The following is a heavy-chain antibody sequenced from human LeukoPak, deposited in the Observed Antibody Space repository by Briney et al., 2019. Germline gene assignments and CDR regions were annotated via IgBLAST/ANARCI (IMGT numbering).Heavy chain of an antibody. Sequence: GGSLRLSCAASGFAFSNDWMNWVRQAPGKGLEWVANIKADGSEKDCVDSVKGRFIISRDNAKKSLYLQMNSLRVEDTAVYYCARGGESRAILQQWGQGTLVTVSS. CDR3: ARGGESRAILQQ. J-gene: IGHJ4*02. CDR1: GFAFSNDW. D-gene: IGHD3-16*01. V-gene: IGHV3-7*04. CDR2: IKADGSEK.